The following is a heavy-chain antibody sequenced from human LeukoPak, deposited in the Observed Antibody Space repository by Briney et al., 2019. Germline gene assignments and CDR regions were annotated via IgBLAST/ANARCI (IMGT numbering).Heavy chain of an antibody. Sequence: ASVKVSCKASGYTFTSYYMHWVRPAPGQGLEWMGIINPSGGSTSYAQKLQRRVTMTRDTSTSTVYMELSSLRSEDTAVYYCASSIAGYYDILTGYFPEAFDYWGQGTLVTVSS. V-gene: IGHV1-46*01. CDR3: ASSIAGYYDILTGYFPEAFDY. CDR2: INPSGGST. CDR1: GYTFTSYY. J-gene: IGHJ4*02. D-gene: IGHD3-9*01.